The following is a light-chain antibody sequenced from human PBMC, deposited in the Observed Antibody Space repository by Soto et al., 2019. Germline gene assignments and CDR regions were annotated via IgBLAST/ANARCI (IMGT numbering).Light chain of an antibody. CDR3: QQYGSSGT. CDR1: QSVSNNY. J-gene: IGKJ1*01. CDR2: GAS. Sequence: EIAMTQSQGTLSLCPGERATLSCMASQSVSNNYLAWYQQKPGQAPRLLIYGASNRATGIPDRFSGSGSGTGFTLTISRLEPEDFAVYYCQQYGSSGTFGQGTKVDIK. V-gene: IGKV3-20*01.